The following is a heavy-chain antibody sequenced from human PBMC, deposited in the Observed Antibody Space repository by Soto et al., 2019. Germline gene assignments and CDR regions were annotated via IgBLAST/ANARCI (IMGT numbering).Heavy chain of an antibody. CDR3: AKDNPPSAAGSYYSYGMDV. CDR1: GFTFSSYA. J-gene: IGHJ6*02. D-gene: IGHD6-13*01. Sequence: PGGSLRLSCAASGFTFSSYAMSWVRQAPGKGLEWVSAISGTGGSTYYADSVKGRFTISRDNSKNTLYLQMNRLRAEDTAVYYCAKDNPPSAAGSYYSYGMDVWGQGTTVTVYS. V-gene: IGHV3-23*01. CDR2: ISGTGGST.